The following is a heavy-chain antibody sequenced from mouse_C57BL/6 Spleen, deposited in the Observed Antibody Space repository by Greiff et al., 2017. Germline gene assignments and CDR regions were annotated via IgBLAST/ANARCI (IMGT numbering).Heavy chain of an antibody. D-gene: IGHD6-5*01. V-gene: IGHV1-7*01. CDR1: GYTFTSYW. CDR3: ARRSYDYDAMDY. J-gene: IGHJ4*01. Sequence: VQLQQSGAERAKPGASVKLSCKASGYTFTSYWRNWEKQRPGQGREWIGYINPSSGYTKYNQKFKDKATLTADKSSSTAYMQLSSLTYEDSAVYYCARRSYDYDAMDYWGQGTSVTVSS. CDR2: INPSSGYT.